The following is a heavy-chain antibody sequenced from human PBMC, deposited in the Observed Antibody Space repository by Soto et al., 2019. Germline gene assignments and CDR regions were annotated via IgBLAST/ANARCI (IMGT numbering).Heavy chain of an antibody. CDR3: ARATNYDFWSGYSTEYNWFDP. CDR1: GYTFTSYD. V-gene: IGHV1-8*01. D-gene: IGHD3-3*01. Sequence: ASVKVSCKASGYTFTSYDINWVRQATGQGLEWMGWMDPNSGNTGYAQKFQGRVTMTRNTSISTAYMELSSLRSEDTAVYYCARATNYDFWSGYSTEYNWFDPWGQGTLVTVSS. J-gene: IGHJ5*02. CDR2: MDPNSGNT.